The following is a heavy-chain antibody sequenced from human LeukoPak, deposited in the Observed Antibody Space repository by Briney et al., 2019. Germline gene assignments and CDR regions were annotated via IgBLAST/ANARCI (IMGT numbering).Heavy chain of an antibody. CDR3: AKEPRVFNASFQH. J-gene: IGHJ1*01. CDR2: ITKSGDQT. CDR1: GITFSNSA. V-gene: IGHV3-23*01. Sequence: LAGGSLRLSCVPSGITFSNSALSWVRQAPGKGLEWVSTITKSGDQTHYADSVRGLFTISRDIFKNTLYLQMNSLRDEDTAVYYCAKEPRVFNASFQHWGQGTLVTVSS. D-gene: IGHD2-8*01.